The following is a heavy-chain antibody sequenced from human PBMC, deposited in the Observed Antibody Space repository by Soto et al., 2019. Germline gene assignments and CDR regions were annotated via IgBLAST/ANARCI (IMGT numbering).Heavy chain of an antibody. D-gene: IGHD2-15*01. V-gene: IGHV3-30*04. CDR2: ISYNGKYE. Sequence: EGSLRLSCAASGFTFSTYTMHWVRQAPGKGLEWVADISYNGKYEYYADSVKGRFTISRDNSKSTLYLQMNSLTPEDTAVYYCATTPGGAAYWGQGTLVTVS. CDR3: ATTPGGAAY. CDR1: GFTFSTYT. J-gene: IGHJ4*02.